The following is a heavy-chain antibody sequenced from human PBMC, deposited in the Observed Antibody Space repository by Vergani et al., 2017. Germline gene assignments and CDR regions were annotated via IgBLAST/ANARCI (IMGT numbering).Heavy chain of an antibody. Sequence: QVQLVQSGAEVKKPGSSVKVSCKASGGTFSSYAISWVRQAPGQGLEWMGRIIPIFGTANYAQKFQGRVTITADESTSTAYMELSSLRSEDTAVYYCTRSVGYCSGGSCYWGVNYYYYYYMDVWGKGTTVTVSS. CDR3: TRSVGYCSGGSCYWGVNYYYYYYMDV. CDR2: IIPIFGTA. CDR1: GGTFSSYA. D-gene: IGHD2-15*01. J-gene: IGHJ6*03. V-gene: IGHV1-69*18.